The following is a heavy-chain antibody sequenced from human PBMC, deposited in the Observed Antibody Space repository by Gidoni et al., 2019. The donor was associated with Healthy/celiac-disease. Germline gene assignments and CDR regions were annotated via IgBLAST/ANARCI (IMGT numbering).Heavy chain of an antibody. CDR1: GFTFSSYS. CDR3: AREGEWLVEYFQH. Sequence: EVQLVESGGGLVQPGGSLRLSCAASGFTFSSYSMNWVRQAPGQGLEWVSSISSSSSYIYYADSVKGRFTISRDNAKNSLYLQMNSLRAEDTAVYYCAREGEWLVEYFQHWGQGTLVTVSS. D-gene: IGHD6-19*01. V-gene: IGHV3-21*01. J-gene: IGHJ1*01. CDR2: ISSSSSYI.